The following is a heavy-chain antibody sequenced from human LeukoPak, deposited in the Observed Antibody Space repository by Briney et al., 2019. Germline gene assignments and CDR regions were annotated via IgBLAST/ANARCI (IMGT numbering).Heavy chain of an antibody. J-gene: IGHJ3*02. CDR2: ISSNGGST. CDR1: GFTFSSYA. CDR3: ARAGASDAFDI. V-gene: IGHV3-64*01. Sequence: GGSLRLSCAASGFTFSSYAMHWVRQAPGKGLEYVSAISSNGGSTYYANSVKGRFTISRDNSKNTLYLQTGSLRAEDMAVYYCARAGASDAFDIWGQGTMVTVSS.